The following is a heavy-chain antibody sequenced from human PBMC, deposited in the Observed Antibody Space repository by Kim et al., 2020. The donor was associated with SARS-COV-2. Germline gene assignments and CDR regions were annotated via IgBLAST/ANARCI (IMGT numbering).Heavy chain of an antibody. V-gene: IGHV3-53*01. CDR1: GFTVSSNY. D-gene: IGHD6-13*01. CDR2: IYSGGST. Sequence: GGSLRLSCAASGFTVSSNYMSWVRQAPGKGLEWVSVIYSGGSTYYADSVKGRFTISRDNSKNTLYLQMNSLRAEDTGVYYCAREGLWGSSWYGAGLFYWGQGTLVTVSS. CDR3: AREGLWGSSWYGAGLFY. J-gene: IGHJ4*02.